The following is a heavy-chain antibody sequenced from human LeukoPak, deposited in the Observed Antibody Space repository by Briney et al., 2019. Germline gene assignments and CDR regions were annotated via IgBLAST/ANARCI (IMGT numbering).Heavy chain of an antibody. J-gene: IGHJ5*02. Sequence: TLSLTRTVSHGSISSGSYYSTCIRQHPSKCLEWNGYIYYSGSTYYNPSLKSRVTISVDTSKTQFSLKLSSVTAADTAVYYCASALDWFDPSGQGTLVTVSS. V-gene: IGHV4-31*03. CDR1: HGSISSGSYY. CDR2: IYYSGST. CDR3: ASALDWFDP.